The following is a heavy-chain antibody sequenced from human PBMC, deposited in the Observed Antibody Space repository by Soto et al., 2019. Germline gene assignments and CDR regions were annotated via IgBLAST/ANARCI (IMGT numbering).Heavy chain of an antibody. J-gene: IGHJ4*02. Sequence: QLQLQESGPGLVKPSETLSLTCTVSGGSVSGYYWSWIRQPPGKGLEWIAYIHYTGSSNSNPSLATRVTLSVDTSKNQFSLKLSSMTAADTAVYYCARHSNEYRKSLDYWGKGTLVTVSS. CDR1: GGSVSGYY. V-gene: IGHV4-59*08. CDR2: IHYTGSS. CDR3: ARHSNEYRKSLDY. D-gene: IGHD1-1*01.